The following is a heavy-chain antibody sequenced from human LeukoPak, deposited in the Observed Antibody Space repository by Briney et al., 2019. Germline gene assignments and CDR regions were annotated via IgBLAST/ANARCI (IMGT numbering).Heavy chain of an antibody. CDR3: ASGQKLGF. CDR1: GFTFSSYW. V-gene: IGHV3-7*01. Sequence: GGSLRLSCVASGFTFSSYWMSWVRQAPGKGLEWVANIKQDGSDKYFVDSVKGRFTISRDNAKNSLYLQMNSLRAEDTAVYYCASGQKLGFWGQGTLVTVSS. CDR2: IKQDGSDK. D-gene: IGHD6-13*01. J-gene: IGHJ4*02.